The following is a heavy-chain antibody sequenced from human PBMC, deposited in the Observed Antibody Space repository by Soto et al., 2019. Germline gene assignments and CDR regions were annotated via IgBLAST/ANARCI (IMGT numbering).Heavy chain of an antibody. D-gene: IGHD3-10*01. V-gene: IGHV1-18*01. Sequence: QVQLVQSGAEVKKPGASVKVSCKASGYTFTSYGISWVRQAPGQGLEWMGWISAYNGNTNYAQKLQGRVTMTTDTSTSTAYMELRILRSDDTAVYYCARLRITMVRGVMRYYGMDVWGQGTTVTVSS. J-gene: IGHJ6*02. CDR3: ARLRITMVRGVMRYYGMDV. CDR2: ISAYNGNT. CDR1: GYTFTSYG.